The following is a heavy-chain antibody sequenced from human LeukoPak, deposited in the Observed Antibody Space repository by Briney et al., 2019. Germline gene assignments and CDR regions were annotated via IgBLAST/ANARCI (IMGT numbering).Heavy chain of an antibody. V-gene: IGHV3-33*01. J-gene: IGHJ4*02. CDR1: GFTFNNYG. CDR2: IWFDESNK. CDR3: ARDCVYCTRATCSSHLPEPPSLDY. D-gene: IGHD2-2*01. Sequence: GGSLRLSCAASGFTFNNYGMHWVRQAPGKGLEWLAFIWFDESNKFYAASVKGRFTISRDNSKNTLYLQMNSLRAEDTAAYYCARDCVYCTRATCSSHLPEPPSLDYWGQGTLVTVSS.